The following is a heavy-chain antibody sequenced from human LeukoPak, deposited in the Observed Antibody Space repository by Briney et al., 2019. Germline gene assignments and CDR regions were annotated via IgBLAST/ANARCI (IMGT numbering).Heavy chain of an antibody. Sequence: GGSLRLSCAASGFTFSSYGMPWVRQAPGKGLEWVAVISYDGSNKYYADSVKGRFTISRDNTKNTLYLQMNSLRAEDTAVYYCAKDQNGGYFDWLFHSDGMDVWGQGTTVTVSS. D-gene: IGHD3-9*01. CDR1: GFTFSSYG. V-gene: IGHV3-30*18. J-gene: IGHJ6*02. CDR3: AKDQNGGYFDWLFHSDGMDV. CDR2: ISYDGSNK.